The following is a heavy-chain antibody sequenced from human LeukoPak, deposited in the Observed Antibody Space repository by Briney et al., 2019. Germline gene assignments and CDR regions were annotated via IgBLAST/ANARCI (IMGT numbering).Heavy chain of an antibody. V-gene: IGHV4-59*01. CDR3: ARWGETSALRVHAFDI. J-gene: IGHJ3*02. CDR1: GDSINNYY. Sequence: SETLSLTCTVSGDSINNYYWNWIRQPPGRGLEWIGYGHYSGSTNYNPSLNSRVTFSVDTSKNQFSLKLSSVTAADTAVYYCARWGETSALRVHAFDIWGQGTMVTVSS. CDR2: GHYSGST. D-gene: IGHD3-10*01.